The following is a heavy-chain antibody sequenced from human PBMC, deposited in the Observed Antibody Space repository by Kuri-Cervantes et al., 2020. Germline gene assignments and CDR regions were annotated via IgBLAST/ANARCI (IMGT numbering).Heavy chain of an antibody. CDR2: IIPIFGTA. D-gene: IGHD3-22*01. Sequence: SVKVSCKASGGTFSSYAISWVRQAPGQGLEWMGGIIPIFGTANYAQKFQGRVTITADESTSTAYMELSSLRSEDTAVYYCAIYSGYHYGPSPFDYWGQGTLVTVSS. CDR1: GGTFSSYA. J-gene: IGHJ4*02. CDR3: AIYSGYHYGPSPFDY. V-gene: IGHV1-69*13.